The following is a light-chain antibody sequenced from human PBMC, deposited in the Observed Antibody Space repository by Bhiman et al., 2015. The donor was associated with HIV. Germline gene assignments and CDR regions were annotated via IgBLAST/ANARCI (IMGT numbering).Light chain of an antibody. J-gene: IGLJ1*01. CDR1: SSNIGNNY. CDR2: T. V-gene: IGLV1-40*01. CDR3: QSYDSLSGSYV. Sequence: QSVLTQPPSVSAAPGQKVTISCSGSSSNIGNNYVSWYQQLPGTAPKYLIDTNRPSGVPDRFSGSKSGTSASLAITGLQAEDEADYYCQSYDSLSGSYVFGTGTEVTVL.